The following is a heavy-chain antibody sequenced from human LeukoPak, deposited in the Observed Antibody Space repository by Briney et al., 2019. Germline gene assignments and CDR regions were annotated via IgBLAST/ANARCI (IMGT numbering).Heavy chain of an antibody. CDR3: ARSSLDQNYVAVY. CDR1: GYTFTGYF. V-gene: IGHV1-2*06. D-gene: IGHD3-10*02. Sequence: ASVKVSCKASGYTFTGYFMHWVRQAPGQGLEWMGRLNPNSGGTNYAQNFQGRVTLTRDTSISTAYMELSRLTSDDTAVYYCARSSLDQNYVAVYWGQGTLVTVSS. J-gene: IGHJ4*02. CDR2: LNPNSGGT.